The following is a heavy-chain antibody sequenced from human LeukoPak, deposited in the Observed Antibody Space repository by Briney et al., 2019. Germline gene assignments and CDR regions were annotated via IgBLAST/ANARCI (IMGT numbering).Heavy chain of an antibody. J-gene: IGHJ6*03. V-gene: IGHV4-38-2*02. CDR2: LYHPDTT. CDR3: ARQSDSYYYYYVDL. CDR1: GYSISSGHY. Sequence: SETLSLTCTVSGYSISSGHYWGWIRQPPGKGLEWIGSLYHPDTTYYNASLKSRVTMSVDTSRNQFSLKLSFVTAADTAVYYCARQSDSYYYYYVDLWGTGTTVTVSS.